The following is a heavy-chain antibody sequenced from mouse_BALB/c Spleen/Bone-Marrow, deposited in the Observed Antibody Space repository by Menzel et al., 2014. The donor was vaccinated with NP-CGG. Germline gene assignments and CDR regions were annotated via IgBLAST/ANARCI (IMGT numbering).Heavy chain of an antibody. V-gene: IGHV1S81*02. J-gene: IGHJ3*01. D-gene: IGHD2-1*01. Sequence: QVQLQPGAELVKPGASVKLSCKASGYTFTSYWMHWVKQRPGQGLEWIGEINPSNGRTNYNEKFKLKATMTVDKASSTAYMQLSSLTSEDSAVYYCDSYYGNYAYWGQGTLVTVSA. CDR3: DSYYGNYAY. CDR1: GYTFTSYW. CDR2: INPSNGRT.